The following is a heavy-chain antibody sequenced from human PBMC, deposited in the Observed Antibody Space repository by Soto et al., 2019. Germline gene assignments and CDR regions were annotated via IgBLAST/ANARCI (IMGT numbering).Heavy chain of an antibody. Sequence: GGSLRLSCAASGFTFSSYGVHWVRQAPGKGLEWVAVISYDGSNKYYADSVKGRFTISRDNSKNTLYLQMNSLRAEDTAVYYCAKSASSGWMRRGMDVWGQGTTVTVSS. CDR2: ISYDGSNK. J-gene: IGHJ6*02. V-gene: IGHV3-30*18. CDR3: AKSASSGWMRRGMDV. D-gene: IGHD6-19*01. CDR1: GFTFSSYG.